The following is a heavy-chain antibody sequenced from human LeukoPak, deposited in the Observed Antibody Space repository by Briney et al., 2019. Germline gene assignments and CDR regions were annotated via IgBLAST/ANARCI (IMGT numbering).Heavy chain of an antibody. V-gene: IGHV1-69*06. J-gene: IGHJ3*02. CDR3: ARTQEGGYCSSTSCYAHAFDI. Sequence: SVKVSCTASGGTFSSYAISWVRQAPGQGLEWMGGIIPIFGTANYAQKFQGRVTITADKSTSTAYMELSSLRSEDTAVYYCARTQEGGYCSSTSCYAHAFDIWGQGTMVTVSS. CDR2: IIPIFGTA. CDR1: GGTFSSYA. D-gene: IGHD2-2*01.